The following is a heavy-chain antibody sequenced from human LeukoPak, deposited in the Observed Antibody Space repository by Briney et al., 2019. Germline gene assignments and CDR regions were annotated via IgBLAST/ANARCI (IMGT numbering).Heavy chain of an antibody. D-gene: IGHD5-12*01. CDR1: GFTFSSYW. CDR2: IKQDGSEK. Sequence: GGSLRLSCAASGFTFSSYWMTWVRQAPGKRLEWVANIKQDGSEKYDVDSVKGRFTISRDNAKKSLYLQMNSLRADDTAVYYCAKVQYSDYDMNFDSWGQGTLVTVSS. V-gene: IGHV3-7*05. J-gene: IGHJ4*02. CDR3: AKVQYSDYDMNFDS.